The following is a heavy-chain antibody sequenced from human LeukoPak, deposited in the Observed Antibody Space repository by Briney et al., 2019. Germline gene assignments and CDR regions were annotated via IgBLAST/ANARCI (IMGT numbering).Heavy chain of an antibody. V-gene: IGHV3-30*02. CDR1: GFTFSDYY. CDR3: ARDGASGWSYYFDY. J-gene: IGHJ4*02. D-gene: IGHD6-19*01. CDR2: IRFDGSNK. Sequence: GGSLRLSRAASGFTFSDYYMSWIRQAPGKGLEWVALIRFDGSNKYYADSVKGRFTISRDNSKSMLYLQMNSLTAEDTAVYYCARDGASGWSYYFDYWGQGTLVTVSS.